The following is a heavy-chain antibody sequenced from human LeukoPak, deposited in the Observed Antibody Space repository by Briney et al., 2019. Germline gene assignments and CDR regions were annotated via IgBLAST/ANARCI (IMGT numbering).Heavy chain of an antibody. J-gene: IGHJ4*02. CDR3: ARVQATGIWDY. CDR1: GFTFSRYG. D-gene: IGHD3-3*02. V-gene: IGHV3-23*01. Sequence: GGSLRLSCAATGFTFSRYGMSWVRQAPGKGLEWVSLISGSGTSSKYADSVKGRFTISRDNTKNSLYLQMNSLRAEDTAVYYCARVQATGIWDYWGQGTLVTVSS. CDR2: ISGSGTSS.